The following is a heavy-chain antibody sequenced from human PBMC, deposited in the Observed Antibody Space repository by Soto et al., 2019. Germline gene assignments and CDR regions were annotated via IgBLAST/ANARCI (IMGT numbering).Heavy chain of an antibody. CDR3: ARIRAVGDTSPQGYDN. CDR1: GGSISLGDYY. CDR2: INYRGLT. V-gene: IGHV4-31*03. Sequence: TPSLTCTDTGGSISLGDYYWSWTPEQPGTGLEWIAYINYRGLTYYNPSLKSRVTIAVDTTKNQFSLKVNSVTAADTAVYYGARIRAVGDTSPQGYDNWGQGTLVTVSS. D-gene: IGHD6-19*01. J-gene: IGHJ4*02.